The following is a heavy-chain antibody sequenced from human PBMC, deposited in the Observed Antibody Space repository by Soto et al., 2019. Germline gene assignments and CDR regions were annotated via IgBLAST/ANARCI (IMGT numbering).Heavy chain of an antibody. CDR2: IFFSGRT. CDR1: GGSVISVDYY. CDR3: ARATVTTVGWFDP. Sequence: SETLSLTCTVSGGSVISVDYYWSWIRQPPAEGLEWIGYIFFSGRTDYNPSLKSRVTISVDTSKNQFSLKLSSVTAADTAVYYCARATVTTVGWFDPWAREPWSPSPQ. D-gene: IGHD4-17*01. J-gene: IGHJ5*02. V-gene: IGHV4-61*08.